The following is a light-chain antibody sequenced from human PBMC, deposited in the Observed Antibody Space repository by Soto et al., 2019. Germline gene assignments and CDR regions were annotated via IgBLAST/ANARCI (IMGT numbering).Light chain of an antibody. CDR1: QDVNKY. CDR2: DAA. Sequence: DIQMTQSPSSLSPSIGDRVTITCQASQDVNKYLNWYQQKQGGAPKLLIYDAAKLQTGVPSRFSGSGSGTDFTLTIRNLQPEDVAIYYCQQYDDLPTFGPGTTLEI. CDR3: QQYDDLPT. V-gene: IGKV1-33*01. J-gene: IGKJ3*01.